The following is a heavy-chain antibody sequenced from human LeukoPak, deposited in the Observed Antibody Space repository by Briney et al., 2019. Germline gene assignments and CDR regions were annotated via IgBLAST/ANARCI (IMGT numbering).Heavy chain of an antibody. CDR3: AREDSSAWYLDY. CDR2: MNHSGST. D-gene: IGHD6-19*01. V-gene: IGHV4-34*01. CDR1: GGSFSGYY. Sequence: PSETLSLTCAVYGGSFSGYYWSLIRQPAGKGLEWIGEMNHSGSTNYNPSLKSRVTISVDTSKNQFSLKLSSVTAADTAVYYCAREDSSAWYLDYWGQGTLVTVSS. J-gene: IGHJ4*02.